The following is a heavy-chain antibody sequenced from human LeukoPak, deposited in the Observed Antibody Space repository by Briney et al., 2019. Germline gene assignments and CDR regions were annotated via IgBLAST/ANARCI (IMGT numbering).Heavy chain of an antibody. CDR1: GGSFSGYY. CDR3: ARTPGDYGDFYFDY. J-gene: IGHJ4*02. V-gene: IGHV4-34*01. CDR2: INHSGST. Sequence: PSETLSLTCAVYGGSFSGYYWSWIRQPPVKGLEWIGEINHSGSTNYNPSLKSRVTISVDTSKNQFSLKLSSVTAADTAVYYCARTPGDYGDFYFDYWGQGTLVTVSS. D-gene: IGHD4-17*01.